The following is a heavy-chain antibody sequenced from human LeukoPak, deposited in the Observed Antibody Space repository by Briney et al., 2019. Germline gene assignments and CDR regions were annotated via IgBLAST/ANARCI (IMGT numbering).Heavy chain of an antibody. J-gene: IGHJ4*02. D-gene: IGHD1-14*01. V-gene: IGHV3-11*01. CDR1: AFTFSDNY. CDR3: SRDPRNLDY. Sequence: PGGSLRLSCAVSAFTFSDNYMTWIRQAPGKGLESVSYISPSGTDISYADSVKGRSTISRDNAKNSLYLQMNSLRAEDTAVYYCSRDPRNLDYWGQGTLVTVSS. CDR2: ISPSGTDI.